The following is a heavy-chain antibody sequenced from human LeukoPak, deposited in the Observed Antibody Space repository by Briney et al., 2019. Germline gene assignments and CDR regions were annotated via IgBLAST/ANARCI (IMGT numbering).Heavy chain of an antibody. Sequence: GESLKISCRGSGYSFTSYWINWVRQMPGKGLEWMGIISPGDSDIRYSPSFQGQVTISADKSISTAYLQWSSLKASDTAMYYCARPAGYCSSTSCYRAFDIWGQGTMVTVSS. D-gene: IGHD2-2*01. CDR3: ARPAGYCSSTSCYRAFDI. J-gene: IGHJ3*02. V-gene: IGHV5-51*01. CDR2: ISPGDSDI. CDR1: GYSFTSYW.